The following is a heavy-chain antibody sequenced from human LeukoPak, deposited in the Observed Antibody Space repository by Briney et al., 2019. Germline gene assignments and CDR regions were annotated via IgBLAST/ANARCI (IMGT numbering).Heavy chain of an antibody. CDR2: IYYSGST. V-gene: IGHV4-39*07. Sequence: SETLSLTCTVSGGSISSSSYYWGWIRQPPGKGLEWIGSIYYSGSTYYNPSLKSRVTISVDTSKNQFSLKLSSVTAADTAVYYCARSRPSQYSYGYFDYWGQGTLVTVSS. J-gene: IGHJ4*02. D-gene: IGHD5-18*01. CDR1: GGSISSSSYY. CDR3: ARSRPSQYSYGYFDY.